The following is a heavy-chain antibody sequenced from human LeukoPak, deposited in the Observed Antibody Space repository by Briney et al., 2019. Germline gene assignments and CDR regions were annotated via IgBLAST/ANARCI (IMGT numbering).Heavy chain of an antibody. Sequence: SLRLTCSASGFTFSSYRMHWVRHAPGQGLVGGADISYDGSNKYYADSVKGRFTSSRDNSTNTLYLHMIRLEAEATAVYYCASYRLLEDRDDNSYYSMYCWGEGTTVTISS. J-gene: IGHJ6*03. V-gene: IGHV3-30*03. D-gene: IGHD1-1*01. CDR2: ISYDGSNK. CDR1: GFTFSSYR. CDR3: ASYRLLEDRDDNSYYSMYC.